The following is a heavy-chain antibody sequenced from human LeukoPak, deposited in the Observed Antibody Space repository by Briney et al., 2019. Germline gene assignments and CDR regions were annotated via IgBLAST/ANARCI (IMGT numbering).Heavy chain of an antibody. CDR3: AREAEDYGDYDDWFDP. Sequence: ASVTVSCKASGYTFTGYYIHWVRQAPGQGLEWMGWIYPYSGDTNYAQNFQGRVTMTRDTSISTAYMELSRLRSDDTAVYYCAREAEDYGDYDDWFDPWGQGTLVTVSS. V-gene: IGHV1-2*02. CDR1: GYTFTGYY. J-gene: IGHJ5*02. D-gene: IGHD4-17*01. CDR2: IYPYSGDT.